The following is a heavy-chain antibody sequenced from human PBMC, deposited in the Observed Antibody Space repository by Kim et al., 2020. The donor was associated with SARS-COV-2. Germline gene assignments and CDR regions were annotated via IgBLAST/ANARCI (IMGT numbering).Heavy chain of an antibody. Sequence: GESLKISCKGSGYSFTSYWIGWVRQMPGKGLEWMGIIYPGDSDTRYSPSFQGQVTISADKSISTAYLQWSSLKASDTAMYYCARRNTYYDFWSGYYSSLGWFAPSGQGTLLTVSS. CDR3: ARRNTYYDFWSGYYSSLGWFAP. CDR2: IYPGDSDT. CDR1: GYSFTSYW. J-gene: IGHJ5*02. D-gene: IGHD3-3*01. V-gene: IGHV5-51*01.